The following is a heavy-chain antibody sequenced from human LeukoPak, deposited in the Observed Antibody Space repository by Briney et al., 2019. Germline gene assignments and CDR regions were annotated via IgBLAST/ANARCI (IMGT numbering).Heavy chain of an antibody. V-gene: IGHV4-39*07. CDR1: GGSISSSSYY. CDR2: IYYSGST. J-gene: IGHJ4*02. CDR3: ARSPNQQLVYDY. Sequence: SETLSLTCTVSGGSISSSSYYWGWIRQPPGKGLEWIGSIYYSGSTYYNPSLKSRVTISVDTSKNQFSLKLSSVTAADTAVYYCARSPNQQLVYDYWGQGTLVTVSS. D-gene: IGHD6-13*01.